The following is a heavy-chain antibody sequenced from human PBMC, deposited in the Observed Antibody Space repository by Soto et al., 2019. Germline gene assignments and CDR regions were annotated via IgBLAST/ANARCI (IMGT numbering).Heavy chain of an antibody. V-gene: IGHV4-4*02. CDR2: IYHSGST. D-gene: IGHD3-10*01. CDR1: GGSISSSNW. CDR3: ARVSGSYYYGMDV. Sequence: QVQLQESGPGLVKPSGTLSLTCAVSGGSISSSNWWSWVRQPPGKGLEWIGEIYHSGSTNYNPSLQSRVTIPLDKSNNQFSLTLSSVTAADTAVYYFARVSGSYYYGMDVWGQGTTVTVSS. J-gene: IGHJ6*02.